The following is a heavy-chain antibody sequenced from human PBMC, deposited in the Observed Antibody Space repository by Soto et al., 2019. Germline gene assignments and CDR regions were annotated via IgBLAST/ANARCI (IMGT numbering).Heavy chain of an antibody. CDR3: ARGVTIFGVVRRFDY. Sequence: PSETLSVTCTVSGGSISSGGYYWSWIRQHPGKGLEWIGYIYYSGSTYYNPSLKSRVTISVDTSKNQFSLKLSSVTAADTAVYYCARGVTIFGVVRRFDYWGQGTLVTVSS. J-gene: IGHJ4*02. CDR2: IYYSGST. V-gene: IGHV4-31*03. D-gene: IGHD3-3*01. CDR1: GGSISSGGYY.